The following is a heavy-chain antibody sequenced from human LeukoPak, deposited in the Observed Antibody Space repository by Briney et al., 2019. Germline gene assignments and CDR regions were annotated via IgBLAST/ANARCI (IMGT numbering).Heavy chain of an antibody. CDR2: ISGSGGST. CDR3: AKDEKASYYYDSSGYYPDY. V-gene: IGHV3-23*01. CDR1: GFTFSSYA. D-gene: IGHD3-22*01. J-gene: IGHJ4*02. Sequence: GGSLRLSCAASGFTFSSYAMSWVRQAPVKGLEWVSAISGSGGSTYYADSVKGRFTISRDNSKNTLYLQMNSLRAEDTAVYYCAKDEKASYYYDSSGYYPDYWGQGTLVTVSS.